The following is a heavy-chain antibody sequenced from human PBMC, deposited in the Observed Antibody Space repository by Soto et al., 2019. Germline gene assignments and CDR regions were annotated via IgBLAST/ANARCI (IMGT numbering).Heavy chain of an antibody. CDR1: GFTFSTYD. CDR2: ISGTDGST. D-gene: IGHD3-16*01. J-gene: IGHJ1*01. Sequence: GGSLRLSYAASGFTFSTYDMSWVRQAPGKGLEWVSAISGTDGSTYYSGSLKGRFTISKDNSKNTLYLQMTSLRAEDTAVYYCVKAVLGGYLHHWGQGTLVTVSS. V-gene: IGHV3-23*01. CDR3: VKAVLGGYLHH.